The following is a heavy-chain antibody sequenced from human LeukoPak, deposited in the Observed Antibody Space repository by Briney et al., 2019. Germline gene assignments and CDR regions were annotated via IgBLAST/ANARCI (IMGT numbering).Heavy chain of an antibody. Sequence: KPGGSLRLSCAASGFTFSDYYMSWIRQAPGKGLEWVSYISSSGSTIYYADSVKGRFTISRDNAKNSLYLQMNSLRAEDTAVYYCARVPYYYDSSGYYSDYWGQGTLVTVSS. CDR2: ISSSGSTI. D-gene: IGHD3-22*01. CDR3: ARVPYYYDSSGYYSDY. CDR1: GFTFSDYY. J-gene: IGHJ4*02. V-gene: IGHV3-11*01.